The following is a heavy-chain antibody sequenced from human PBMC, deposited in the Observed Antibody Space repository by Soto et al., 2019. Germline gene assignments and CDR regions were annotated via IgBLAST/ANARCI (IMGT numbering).Heavy chain of an antibody. Sequence: GESLKISCAASGFTFSDYYMSWIRQAPGKGLEWVSYISSSGSTIYYADSVKGRFTISRDNAKNSLYLQMNSLRAEDTAVYYCADSSYSSGWFYNWGQGTLVTVSS. J-gene: IGHJ5*02. CDR2: ISSSGSTI. V-gene: IGHV3-11*01. CDR1: GFTFSDYY. CDR3: ADSSYSSGWFYN. D-gene: IGHD6-19*01.